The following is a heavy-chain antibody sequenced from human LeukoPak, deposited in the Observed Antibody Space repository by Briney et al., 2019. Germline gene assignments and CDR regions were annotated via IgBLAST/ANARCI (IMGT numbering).Heavy chain of an antibody. D-gene: IGHD3-22*01. CDR2: ISDNAGRT. CDR1: GITLSSYG. CDR3: AKRGVVIRVILVGFHKEAYYFDS. V-gene: IGHV3-23*01. Sequence: GGSLRLSCAVSGITLSSYGMSWVRQAPGKGLEWVAGISDNAGRTNYADSVKGRFSISRDNPKNTLYLQMNSLRAEDTAVYFCAKRGVVIRVILVGFHKEAYYFDSWGQGALVTVSS. J-gene: IGHJ4*02.